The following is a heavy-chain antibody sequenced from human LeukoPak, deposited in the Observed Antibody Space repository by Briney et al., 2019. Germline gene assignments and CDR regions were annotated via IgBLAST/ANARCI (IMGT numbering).Heavy chain of an antibody. CDR3: AKDSYYGDFYYFDY. D-gene: IGHD4-17*01. V-gene: IGHV3-30*18. CDR2: ISYDGSNK. Sequence: GGSLRLSCAASGFTFSSYAMSWVRQAPGKGLEWVAVISYDGSNKYYADSVKGRFTISRDNSKNTLYLQMNSLRAEDTALYYCAKDSYYGDFYYFDYWGQGTLVTVSS. J-gene: IGHJ4*02. CDR1: GFTFSSYA.